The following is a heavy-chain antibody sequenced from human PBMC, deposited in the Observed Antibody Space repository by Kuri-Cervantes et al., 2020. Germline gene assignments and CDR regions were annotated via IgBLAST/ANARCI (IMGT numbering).Heavy chain of an antibody. CDR2: IIPIFGTA. Sequence: SVNVSYKASGSTVSSYVITWVRQAPGQGLEWMGGIIPIFGTANYAQKFQGRVTITTDESTSTVYMELSSLRSEDTAVYYCARDNYYDSSAPVLDAFDIRGQGTMVNVSS. D-gene: IGHD3-22*01. J-gene: IGHJ3*02. V-gene: IGHV1-69*05. CDR3: ARDNYYDSSAPVLDAFDI. CDR1: GSTVSSYV.